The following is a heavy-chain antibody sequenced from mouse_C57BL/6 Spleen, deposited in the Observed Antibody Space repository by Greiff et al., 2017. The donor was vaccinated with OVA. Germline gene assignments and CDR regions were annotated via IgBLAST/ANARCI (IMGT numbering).Heavy chain of an antibody. J-gene: IGHJ2*01. CDR3: TTGMERRHYFDY. CDR1: GFNIKDDY. Sequence: VQLKESGAELVRPGASVKLSCTASGFNIKDDYMHWVKQRPEQGLEWIGWIDPENGDTEYASKFQGKATITADTSSNTAYLQLSSLTSEDTAVYYCTTGMERRHYFDYWGQGTTLTVSS. CDR2: IDPENGDT. V-gene: IGHV14-4*01. D-gene: IGHD2-10*02.